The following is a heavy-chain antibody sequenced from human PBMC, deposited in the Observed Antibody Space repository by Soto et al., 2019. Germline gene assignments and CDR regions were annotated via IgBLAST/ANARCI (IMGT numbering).Heavy chain of an antibody. J-gene: IGHJ5*02. CDR1: GCSVRRVSYY. CDR3: ARVSYDFWSGYSTNPGGRKNNWFDP. Sequence: XSLTFAVSGCSVRRVSYYLIWIRQPPGKGLEWIGYIYYSGSTNYNPSLKSRVTISVDTSKNQFSLKLSSVTAADTAVYYCARVSYDFWSGYSTNPGGRKNNWFDPWGQGTLVTVSS. D-gene: IGHD3-3*01. V-gene: IGHV4-61*01. CDR2: IYYSGST.